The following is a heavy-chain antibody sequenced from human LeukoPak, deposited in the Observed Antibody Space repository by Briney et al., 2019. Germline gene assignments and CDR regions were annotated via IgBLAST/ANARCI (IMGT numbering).Heavy chain of an antibody. D-gene: IGHD3-16*01. V-gene: IGHV3-9*01. CDR2: ISWNGGII. Sequence: GGSLRLSCAASGFTFDDYAMHWVRQAPGKGLEWVSGISWNGGIIVYADSVKGRFTISRDNDKYSLYLQMNSLRAEVTALYYCAKDISSGGVDPFDIWGQGTVVTVSS. J-gene: IGHJ3*02. CDR1: GFTFDDYA. CDR3: AKDISSGGVDPFDI.